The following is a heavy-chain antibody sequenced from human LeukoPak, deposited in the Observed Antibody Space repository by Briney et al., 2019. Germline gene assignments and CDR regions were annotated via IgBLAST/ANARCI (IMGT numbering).Heavy chain of an antibody. J-gene: IGHJ4*02. CDR2: IYYSGST. D-gene: IGHD1-26*01. CDR1: GGSFSGYY. CDR3: ARHGSGSYTYYFDS. Sequence: SETLSLTCAVYGGSFSGYYWSWIRQPPGKGLEWIGSIYYSGSTYYNPSLKSRVTISVDTSKNQFSLKLSSVTAADTAVYYCARHGSGSYTYYFDSWGQGTLVTVSS. V-gene: IGHV4-34*01.